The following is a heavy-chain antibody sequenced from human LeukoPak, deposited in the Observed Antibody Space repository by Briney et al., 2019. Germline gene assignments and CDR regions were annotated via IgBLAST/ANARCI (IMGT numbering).Heavy chain of an antibody. CDR2: MKQDGSAK. CDR1: GFTFSSYW. Sequence: GGSLRLSCAASGFTFSSYWMSWVRQAPGKGLEWVANMKQDGSAKYFVDSVKGRFTISRDNAKNSLYLQMNSLRAEDTAVYYCAKAETVTQRGYFDYWGQGTLVTVSS. D-gene: IGHD4-17*01. CDR3: AKAETVTQRGYFDY. J-gene: IGHJ4*02. V-gene: IGHV3-7*01.